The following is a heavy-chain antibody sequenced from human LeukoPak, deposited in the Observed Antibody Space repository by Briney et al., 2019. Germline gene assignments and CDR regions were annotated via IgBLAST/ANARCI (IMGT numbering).Heavy chain of an antibody. Sequence: SVKVSCKASGGTFSSYAISWVRQAPGQGLEWMGGIIPIFGTANYAQKFQGRVTMTRDTSTSTVYMELSSLRSEDTAVYYCARVLGYCSSTSCYGYFDYWGQGTLVTVSS. CDR1: GGTFSSYA. CDR3: ARVLGYCSSTSCYGYFDY. V-gene: IGHV1-69*05. CDR2: IIPIFGTA. D-gene: IGHD2-2*01. J-gene: IGHJ4*02.